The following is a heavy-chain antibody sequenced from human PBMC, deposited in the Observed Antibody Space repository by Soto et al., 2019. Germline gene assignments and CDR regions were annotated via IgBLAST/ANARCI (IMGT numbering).Heavy chain of an antibody. D-gene: IGHD3-3*01. CDR2: ISGSGGST. CDR3: AKDRFWSGYSYFDY. CDR1: GFTFSSYA. Sequence: PGGSLRLSCAASGFTFSSYAMSWVRQAPGKGLEWVSAISGSGGSTYYADSVKGRFTISRDNSKSTLYLQMNSLRAEDTAVYYCAKDRFWSGYSYFDYWGQGTLVTVSS. V-gene: IGHV3-23*01. J-gene: IGHJ4*02.